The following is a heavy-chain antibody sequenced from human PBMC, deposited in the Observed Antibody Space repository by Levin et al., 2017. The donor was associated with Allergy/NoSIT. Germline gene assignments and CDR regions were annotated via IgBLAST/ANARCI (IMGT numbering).Heavy chain of an antibody. CDR3: ARTDGDYWYFDL. D-gene: IGHD4-17*01. CDR1: GGSIRSYY. CDR2: IYNSGST. J-gene: IGHJ2*01. Sequence: GSLRLSCTVSGGSIRSYYWSWIRQPPGKGLEWIGYIYNSGSTNYNPSLKSRVTISVDTSKNQFSLKLSSVTAADTAVYYCARTDGDYWYFDLWGRATLVTVSS. V-gene: IGHV4-59*01.